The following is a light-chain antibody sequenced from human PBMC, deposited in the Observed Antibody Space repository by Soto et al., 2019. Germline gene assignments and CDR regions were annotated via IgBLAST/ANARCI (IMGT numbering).Light chain of an antibody. J-gene: IGLJ1*01. CDR1: SSDVGGYNY. V-gene: IGLV2-14*01. CDR3: SSYKSTSPYV. CDR2: EVS. Sequence: QSVLTQPASVSGSPGQSITISCTGTSSDVGGYNYVSWYQQHPGKAPKLIIYEVSNRPSGVSNRFSGSKSGNTASLTISGLQAEDEADYYCSSYKSTSPYVFGTGTKVTVL.